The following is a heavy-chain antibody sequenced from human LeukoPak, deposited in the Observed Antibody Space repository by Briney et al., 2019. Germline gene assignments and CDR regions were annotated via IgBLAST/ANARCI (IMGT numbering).Heavy chain of an antibody. J-gene: IGHJ4*02. CDR3: ARDQGPKTVVAATLGY. CDR1: GFTFSSYA. D-gene: IGHD2-15*01. CDR2: IISNGGST. V-gene: IGHV3-64*01. Sequence: GGSLRLSCAASGFTFSSYAMHWVRQAPGKGLEYVSAIISNGGSTYYANSVKGRFTISRDNSKNTLYLQMGSLRAEDMAVYYCARDQGPKTVVAATLGYWGQGTLVTVSS.